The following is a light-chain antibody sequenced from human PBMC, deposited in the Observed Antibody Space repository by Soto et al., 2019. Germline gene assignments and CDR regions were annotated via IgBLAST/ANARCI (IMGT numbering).Light chain of an antibody. CDR1: SSNIGSNT. Sequence: QPVLTQPPSASGTPGQRVTISCSGSSSNIGSNTVNWYQQLPGTAPKLLIYNNNQRPSGVPDRFSGSKSGTSASLAISGLQSADEADYYCAAWDDSLNGLVFGTGTKVTVL. J-gene: IGLJ1*01. V-gene: IGLV1-44*01. CDR3: AAWDDSLNGLV. CDR2: NNN.